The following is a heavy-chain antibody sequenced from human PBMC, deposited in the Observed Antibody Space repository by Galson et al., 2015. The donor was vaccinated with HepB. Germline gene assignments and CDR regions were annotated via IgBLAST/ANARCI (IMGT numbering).Heavy chain of an antibody. CDR3: ARDSSGSTDGIGWFDP. Sequence: SLRLSCAASGFTFSDYYMNWIRQAPGKGLEWVSYISRSGSAIYYADSVKGRFTVSRDNAKNSLYLQMNSLRDEDTAVYYCARDSSGSTDGIGWFDPWGRGTLVTVSS. CDR1: GFTFSDYY. V-gene: IGHV3-11*01. J-gene: IGHJ5*02. D-gene: IGHD3-10*01. CDR2: ISRSGSAI.